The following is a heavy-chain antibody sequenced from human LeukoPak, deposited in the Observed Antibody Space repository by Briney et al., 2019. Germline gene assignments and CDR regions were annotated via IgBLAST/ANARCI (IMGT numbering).Heavy chain of an antibody. D-gene: IGHD3-10*01. J-gene: IGHJ4*02. CDR2: IYYSGST. CDR3: ARHKDYYGSGSVREAFDY. V-gene: IGHV4-39*01. Sequence: SETLSLTCTVSGGSINSSSYYWGWIRQPPGKGLEWIGSIYYSGSTNYNPSLKSRVTISVDTSKNQFSLKLSSVTAADTAVYYCARHKDYYGSGSVREAFDYWGQGTLVTVSS. CDR1: GGSINSSSYY.